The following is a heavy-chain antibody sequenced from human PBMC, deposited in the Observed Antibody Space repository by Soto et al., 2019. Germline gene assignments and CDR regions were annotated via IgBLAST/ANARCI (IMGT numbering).Heavy chain of an antibody. CDR1: GFTFSSYG. CDR2: IWYDGSNK. D-gene: IGHD2-15*01. V-gene: IGHV3-33*06. CDR3: AKLVVAATTNAFDI. Sequence: PGGSLRLSCAASGFTFSSYGMHWVRQAPGKGLEWVAVIWYDGSNKYYADSVKGRFTISRDNSKNTLYLQMNSLRAEDTAVYYCAKLVVAATTNAFDIWGKGTMVTVSS. J-gene: IGHJ3*02.